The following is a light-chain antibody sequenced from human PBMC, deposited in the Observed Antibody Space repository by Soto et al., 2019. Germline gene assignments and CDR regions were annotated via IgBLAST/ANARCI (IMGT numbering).Light chain of an antibody. V-gene: IGLV2-23*01. J-gene: IGLJ1*01. CDR2: EAY. CDR3: CSNAVGSTYV. Sequence: LTHPASVSGSPGQPITISCTGTSTDVGSHKLVSWYQQYPGNAPKLIIFEAYKRPSGVSNRFSGSKSGSTASLTISGLQAEDEADYYCCSNAVGSTYVFGTGTKVTVL. CDR1: STDVGSHKL.